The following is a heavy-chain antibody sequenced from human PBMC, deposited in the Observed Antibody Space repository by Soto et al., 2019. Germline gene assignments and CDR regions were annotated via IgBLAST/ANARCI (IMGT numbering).Heavy chain of an antibody. D-gene: IGHD3-3*01. CDR2: IGGSGVYI. CDR1: GFTFSSYI. CDR3: ARVGVVLPHLNWFDP. J-gene: IGHJ5*02. Sequence: PGGSLRLSCAVSGFTFSSYIMNWVRQAPGKGLEWVSSIGGSGVYIYYADSVKGRFTISRDNTKNSLYLQMNSLRAEDTALYYCARVGVVLPHLNWFDPWGHGPMVTVYS. V-gene: IGHV3-21*01.